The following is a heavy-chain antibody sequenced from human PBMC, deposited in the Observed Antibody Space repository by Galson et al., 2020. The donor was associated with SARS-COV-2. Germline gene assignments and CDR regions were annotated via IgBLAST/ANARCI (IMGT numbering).Heavy chain of an antibody. CDR2: ISSSSSTI. CDR1: GFTFSSYS. V-gene: IGHV3-48*04. J-gene: IGHJ6*02. Sequence: GGSLRLSCAASGFTFSSYSMNWVRQAPGKGLEWVSYISSSSSTIYYADSVKGRFTISRDNAKNSLYLQMNSLRAEDTAVYYCARDALGYSYYYYGMDVWGQGTTVTVSS. CDR3: ARDALGYSYYYYGMDV. D-gene: IGHD7-27*01.